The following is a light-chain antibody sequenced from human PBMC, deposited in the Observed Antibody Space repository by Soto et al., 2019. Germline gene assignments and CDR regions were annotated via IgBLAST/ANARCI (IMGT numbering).Light chain of an antibody. J-gene: IGKJ1*01. V-gene: IGKV3-11*01. Sequence: EIVLTQSPATLSLSPGERATLSCRASQSVSSYLAWYQQKPGQAPRLLIYDASNRATGIPARFSGSGSGTDVTLTISSLVPADFAVYYCQQRSNWSWTFGQGTKLEIK. CDR2: DAS. CDR1: QSVSSY. CDR3: QQRSNWSWT.